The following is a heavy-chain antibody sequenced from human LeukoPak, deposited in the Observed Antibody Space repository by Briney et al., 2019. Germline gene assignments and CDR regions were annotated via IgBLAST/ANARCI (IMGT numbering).Heavy chain of an antibody. Sequence: SQTLSLTCTVSGGSISSGGYYWSWIRQHPGKGLEWIGYIYYSGSTYYNPSLKSRVNISVDTSKNQFSLKLSSVTAADTAVYYCATWNYLDAFDIWGQGTMVTVSS. V-gene: IGHV4-31*03. CDR3: ATWNYLDAFDI. J-gene: IGHJ3*02. CDR2: IYYSGST. CDR1: GGSISSGGYY. D-gene: IGHD1-7*01.